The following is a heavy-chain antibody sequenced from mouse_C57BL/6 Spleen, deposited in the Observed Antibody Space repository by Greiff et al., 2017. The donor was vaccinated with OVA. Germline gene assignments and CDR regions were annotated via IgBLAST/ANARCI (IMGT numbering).Heavy chain of an antibody. J-gene: IGHJ1*03. D-gene: IGHD1-1*01. Sequence: VQLQQPGAELVRPGTSVKLSCKASGYTFTSYWMHWVKQRPGQGLEWIGVIDPSDSYTNYNQKFKGKATLTVDTSSSTAYMQLSSLTSEDSAVYYCARNDGSSYWYFDVWGTGTTVTVSS. V-gene: IGHV1-59*01. CDR1: GYTFTSYW. CDR2: IDPSDSYT. CDR3: ARNDGSSYWYFDV.